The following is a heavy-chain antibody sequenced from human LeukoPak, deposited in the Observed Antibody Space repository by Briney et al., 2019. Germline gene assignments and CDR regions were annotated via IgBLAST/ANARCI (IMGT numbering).Heavy chain of an antibody. Sequence: GGSLRLSCAASGFTFSSYEMNWVRQAPGKGLEWVSYISSSGSTIYYADSVKGRFTISRDNAKNSLYLQMNSLRAEDTAVYYRARLYYGDYVYYFDYWGQGTLVTVSS. CDR1: GFTFSSYE. J-gene: IGHJ4*02. CDR3: ARLYYGDYVYYFDY. V-gene: IGHV3-48*03. CDR2: ISSSGSTI. D-gene: IGHD4-17*01.